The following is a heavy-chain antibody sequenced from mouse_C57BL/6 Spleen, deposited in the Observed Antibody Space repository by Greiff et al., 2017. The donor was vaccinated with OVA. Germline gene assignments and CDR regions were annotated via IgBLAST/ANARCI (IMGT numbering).Heavy chain of an antibody. J-gene: IGHJ2*01. V-gene: IGHV1-9*01. CDR1: GYTFTGYW. CDR2: ILPGSGST. CDR3: ARVGVMVTTGENYFDY. Sequence: QQSGAELMKPGASVKLSCKATGYTFTGYWIEWVKQRPGHGLEWIGEILPGSGSTNYNEKFKGKATFTADTSSNTAYMQLSSLTTEDSAIYYCARVGVMVTTGENYFDYWGQGTTLTVSS. D-gene: IGHD2-2*01.